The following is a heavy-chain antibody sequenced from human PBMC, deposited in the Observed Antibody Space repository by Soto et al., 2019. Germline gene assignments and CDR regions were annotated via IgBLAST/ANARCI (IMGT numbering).Heavy chain of an antibody. CDR2: INPNSGGT. V-gene: IGHV1-2*04. J-gene: IGHJ3*02. CDR3: ARGLGDILTGYPMAYDAFDI. Sequence: GTSVKVSCKASGYTFAGYYRHWVRQAPGQGLEWMGWINPNSGGTNYAQKLQGWVTMTRDTSISTAYMELSRLRSDDTAVYYCARGLGDILTGYPMAYDAFDIWGQGTMVTVSS. D-gene: IGHD3-9*01. CDR1: GYTFAGYY.